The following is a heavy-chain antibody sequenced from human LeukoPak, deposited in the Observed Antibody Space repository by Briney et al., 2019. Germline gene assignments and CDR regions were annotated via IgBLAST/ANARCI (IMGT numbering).Heavy chain of an antibody. CDR2: IHYSGST. V-gene: IGHV4-59*08. Sequence: SETLSLTCTVSGGSISSYYWNWIRQPPGKGLEWIGYIHYSGSTNHNPSLKSRVTISVDTSKNPFSLKLSSVTAADTAVYYCARLRLYDWFDPWGQGTLVTVSS. CDR3: ARLRLYDWFDP. CDR1: GGSISSYY. J-gene: IGHJ5*02. D-gene: IGHD1-1*01.